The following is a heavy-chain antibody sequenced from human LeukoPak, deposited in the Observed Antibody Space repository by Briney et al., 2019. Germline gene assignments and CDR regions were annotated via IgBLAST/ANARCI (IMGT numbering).Heavy chain of an antibody. CDR1: GGTFSSYA. CDR3: ASSDGAYDYVWGSYRPWLN. V-gene: IGHV1-69*04. CDR2: IIPIFGIA. D-gene: IGHD3-16*02. Sequence: ASVKVSCKASGGTFSSYAISGVRQAPGQGLEWMGRIIPIFGIANYAQKFQGRVTITADKSTSTAYMELSSLRSEDTAVYYCASSDGAYDYVWGSYRPWLNWGQGTLVTVSS. J-gene: IGHJ4*02.